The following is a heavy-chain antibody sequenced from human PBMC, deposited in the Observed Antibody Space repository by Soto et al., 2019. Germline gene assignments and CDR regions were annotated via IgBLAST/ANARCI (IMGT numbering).Heavy chain of an antibody. J-gene: IGHJ5*02. D-gene: IGHD1-7*01. CDR3: ANAITGTGSHWFDP. CDR2: ISISGDST. Sequence: GGSLRLSCAASGFTFSTYAMRSVRQAPGKGLEWVSGISISGDSTYYADSVKGRFTISRDNSKNTLYLQMNSLRAEDTAVYYCANAITGTGSHWFDPWGQGSLVTASS. V-gene: IGHV3-23*01. CDR1: GFTFSTYA.